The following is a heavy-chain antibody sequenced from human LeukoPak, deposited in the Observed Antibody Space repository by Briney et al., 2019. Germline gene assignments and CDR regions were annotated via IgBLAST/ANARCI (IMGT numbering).Heavy chain of an antibody. CDR1: GGSISSYY. CDR2: IYYSGST. D-gene: IGHD2-2*02. J-gene: IGHJ5*02. V-gene: IGHV4-59*01. Sequence: SETLSLTCTVSGGSISSYYWSWIRQPPGKGLEWIGYIYYSGSTNYNPSLKSRVTISVDTSKNQFSLKLSSVTAADTAVYYCARRHIVVVPAVIEGWFDPWGQGTLVTVSS. CDR3: ARRHIVVVPAVIEGWFDP.